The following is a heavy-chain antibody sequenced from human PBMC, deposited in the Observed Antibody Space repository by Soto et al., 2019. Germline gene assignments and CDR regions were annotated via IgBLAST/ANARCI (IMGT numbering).Heavy chain of an antibody. J-gene: IGHJ6*02. V-gene: IGHV3-48*03. D-gene: IGHD3-3*01. CDR2: ISSSGNTI. CDR3: AREGSILGVIFRNGLDV. CDR1: GFTFNSYE. Sequence: GGSLRLSCAASGFTFNSYEMNWVRQAPGKGLEWVSYISSSGNTIYYADSVRGRFTFSRDNAKNSLYLQMNSLRAEDTAVYYCAREGSILGVIFRNGLDVWGQGTTVTVSS.